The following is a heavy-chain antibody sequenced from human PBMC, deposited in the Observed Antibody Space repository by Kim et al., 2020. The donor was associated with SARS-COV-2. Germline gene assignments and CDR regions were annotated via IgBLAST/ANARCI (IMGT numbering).Heavy chain of an antibody. Sequence: GGSLRLSCAASGFTFSNAWMSWVRQAPGKGLEWVGRIKSKTDGGTTDYAAPVKGRFTISRDDSKNTLYLQMNSLKTEDTAVYYCTAVLRYFDRSLNLDVWGKGTTVTVSS. CDR3: TAVLRYFDRSLNLDV. CDR2: IKSKTDGGTT. D-gene: IGHD3-9*01. J-gene: IGHJ6*04. CDR1: GFTFSNAW. V-gene: IGHV3-15*01.